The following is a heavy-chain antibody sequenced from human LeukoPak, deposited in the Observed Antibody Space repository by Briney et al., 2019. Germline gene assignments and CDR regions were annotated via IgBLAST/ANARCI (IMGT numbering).Heavy chain of an antibody. J-gene: IGHJ4*02. CDR2: IYSGGST. CDR3: ARARPQYSSGWYFDY. D-gene: IGHD6-19*01. CDR1: GFTVSSNY. V-gene: IGHV3-53*01. Sequence: GGSLRLSCAASGFTVSSNYMSWVRQAPGKGLEWFSVIYSGGSTYYADSVKGRFTISRDNSKNTLYLQMNSLRAEDTAVYYCARARPQYSSGWYFDYWGQGTLVTVSS.